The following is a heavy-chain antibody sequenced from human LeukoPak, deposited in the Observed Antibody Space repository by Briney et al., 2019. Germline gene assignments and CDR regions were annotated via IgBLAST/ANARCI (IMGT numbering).Heavy chain of an antibody. J-gene: IGHJ4*02. Sequence: ASVKVSCKVSGYTLTELSMHWVRQAPGKGLEWMGGFDPEDGETIYAQKFQGRATMTEDTSTDTAYMELSSLRSEDTAVYYRATSGGLRGGWYRTVDYWGQGTLVTVSS. CDR3: ATSGGLRGGWYRTVDY. CDR1: GYTLTELS. V-gene: IGHV1-24*01. CDR2: FDPEDGET. D-gene: IGHD6-19*01.